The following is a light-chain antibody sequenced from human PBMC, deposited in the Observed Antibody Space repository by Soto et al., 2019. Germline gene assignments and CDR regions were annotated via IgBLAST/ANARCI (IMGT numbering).Light chain of an antibody. CDR1: QIIIIN. CDR2: RTS. V-gene: IGKV3-15*01. Sequence: VMTQAPSTLSVSPLERATLSFMSIQIIIINLAWYQQKPGQAPRLLMFRTSSRATGFPARFSGSGSGTEFNLTISSLQSEDFGVYYCQQYNNWPRATFGGGTKVDIK. J-gene: IGKJ4*01. CDR3: QQYNNWPRAT.